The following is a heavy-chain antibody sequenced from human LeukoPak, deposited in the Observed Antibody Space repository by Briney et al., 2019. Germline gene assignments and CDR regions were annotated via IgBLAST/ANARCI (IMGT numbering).Heavy chain of an antibody. Sequence: GGSLRLSCAASGFTFSSYGMHWVRQAPGQGLEWMGWINPNSGGTNYAQKFQGRVTMTRDTSISTAYMELSRLRSDDTAVYYCARDEAAAGTQWFDPWGQGTLVTVSS. CDR1: GFTFSSYG. CDR2: INPNSGGT. CDR3: ARDEAAAGTQWFDP. J-gene: IGHJ5*02. V-gene: IGHV1-2*02. D-gene: IGHD6-13*01.